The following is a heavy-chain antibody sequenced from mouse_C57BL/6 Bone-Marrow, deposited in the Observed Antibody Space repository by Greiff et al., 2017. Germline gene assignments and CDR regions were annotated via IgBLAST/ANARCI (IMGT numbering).Heavy chain of an antibody. J-gene: IGHJ4*01. CDR2: IYPGSGST. Sequence: QVHVKQPGAELVKPGASVKMSCKASGYTFTSYWITWVKQRPGQGLEWIGDIYPGSGSTNYNEKFKSKATLTVDTSSSTAYMQLSSLTSEDSAVYYCARENYYGPLYWGQGTSVTVSS. V-gene: IGHV1-55*01. CDR3: ARENYYGPLY. CDR1: GYTFTSYW. D-gene: IGHD1-1*01.